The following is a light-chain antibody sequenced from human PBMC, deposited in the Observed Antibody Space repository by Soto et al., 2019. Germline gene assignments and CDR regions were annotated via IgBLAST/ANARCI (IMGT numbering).Light chain of an antibody. CDR1: QGISNE. V-gene: IGKV1-17*01. J-gene: IGKJ1*01. Sequence: DIQMTQSPASLPASVGDRVTITCRASQGISNELAWYQQKPGKAPKRLIYAVSSLQTGVPSRFSGSGSGTEFTHTISSQQPEDFATYYCLQHNSYPWTYCQGTNLEIK. CDR3: LQHNSYPWT. CDR2: AVS.